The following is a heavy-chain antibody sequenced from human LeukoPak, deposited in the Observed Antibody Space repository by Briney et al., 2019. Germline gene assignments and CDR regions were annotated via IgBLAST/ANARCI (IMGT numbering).Heavy chain of an antibody. D-gene: IGHD6-19*01. CDR3: ARAGGWNWFDP. V-gene: IGHV3-33*01. J-gene: IGHJ5*02. CDR1: GFTFSSYG. Sequence: PGRSLRLSCAASGFTFSSYGMHWVRQAPGKGLEWVAVIWYDGSNKYYADSVKGRFTISRDNSKNTLYLQMNSLRAEDTAVYYCARAGGWNWFDPWGQGTLVTVSS. CDR2: IWYDGSNK.